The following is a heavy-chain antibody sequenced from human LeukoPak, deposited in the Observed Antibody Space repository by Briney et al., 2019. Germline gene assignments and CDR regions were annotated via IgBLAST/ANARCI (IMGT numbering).Heavy chain of an antibody. V-gene: IGHV1-2*06. CDR1: GGTFSSYA. D-gene: IGHD3-22*01. CDR3: PIITTAPFDY. J-gene: IGHJ4*02. CDR2: INPNSGGT. Sequence: ASVKVSCKASGGTFSSYAISWVRQAHGQGVEWMGRINPNSGGTNYAQKFQGRVTMTRDTSISTAYMELSRLRSEDTAVYYCPIITTAPFDYGGQGTLVTVSS.